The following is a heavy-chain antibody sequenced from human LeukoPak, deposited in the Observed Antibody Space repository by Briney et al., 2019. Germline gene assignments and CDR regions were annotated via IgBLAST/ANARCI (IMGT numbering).Heavy chain of an antibody. V-gene: IGHV4-39*02. D-gene: IGHD3-16*01. J-gene: IGHJ5*02. Sequence: PSETLSLTCTVSGGSISSSSYYWGWIRQPPGKGLEWIGSIYYSGSTYYNPSLKSRVTISVDTSKNQFSLKLSSVTAADTAVYYCAREGSPYDYVWGSYRGWFDPWGQGTLVTVSS. CDR1: GGSISSSSYY. CDR2: IYYSGST. CDR3: AREGSPYDYVWGSYRGWFDP.